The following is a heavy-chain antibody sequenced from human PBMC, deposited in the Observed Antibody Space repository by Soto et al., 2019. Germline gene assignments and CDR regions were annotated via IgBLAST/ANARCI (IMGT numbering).Heavy chain of an antibody. CDR1: GFTVSSNY. V-gene: IGHV3-66*01. CDR3: ARDRGGYDYYGYFDY. Sequence: EVQLVESGGGLVQPGGSLRLSCAASGFTVSSNYMSWVRQAPGKGLEWVSVIYSGGSTYYADSVKGRFTISRDNSKNTLYLQMNSLRAEDTAVYYCARDRGGYDYYGYFDYWGQGTLVTVFS. CDR2: IYSGGST. D-gene: IGHD5-12*01. J-gene: IGHJ4*02.